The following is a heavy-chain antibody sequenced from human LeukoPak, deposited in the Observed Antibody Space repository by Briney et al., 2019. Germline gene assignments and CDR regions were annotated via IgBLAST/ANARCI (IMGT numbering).Heavy chain of an antibody. CDR3: ARNQYNWNYFND. CDR2: VKEDGSEK. Sequence: GGSLRLSCAASGFTFSIYWMSWVRQAPGKGLEWVANVKEDGSEKDYVDSVKGRFTISRDNAKNSLYLQMNSLRAEDTAVYYCARNQYNWNYFNDWGQGTLVTVSS. V-gene: IGHV3-7*01. J-gene: IGHJ4*02. CDR1: GFTFSIYW. D-gene: IGHD1-20*01.